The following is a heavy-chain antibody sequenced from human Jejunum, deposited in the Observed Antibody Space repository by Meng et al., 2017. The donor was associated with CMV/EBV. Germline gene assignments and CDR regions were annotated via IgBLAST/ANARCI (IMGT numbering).Heavy chain of an antibody. Sequence: GSISSGAYLWGWIRQPPGKGLEYIGTIYYNANTYCHPSLKSRVTMSVDMCKNQFSLWLSSVTAADTAVYYCARLVLRGVIRNYFDYWGRGTLVTVSS. CDR1: GSISSGAYL. J-gene: IGHJ4*02. V-gene: IGHV4-39*01. CDR3: ARLVLRGVIRNYFDY. CDR2: IYYNANT. D-gene: IGHD3-10*01.